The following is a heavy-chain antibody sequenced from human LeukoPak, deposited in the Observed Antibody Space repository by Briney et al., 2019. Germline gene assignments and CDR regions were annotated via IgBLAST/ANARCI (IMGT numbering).Heavy chain of an antibody. CDR3: ARSLIVVVPAARIGWFDP. V-gene: IGHV1-69*13. Sequence: GASVKVSCKASGGTFSSYAISWVRQAPGQGLEWMGGIIPIFGTANYAQKFQGRVTITADESTSTAYMELRSLRSDDTAVYYCARSLIVVVPAARIGWFDPWGQGTLVTVSS. CDR1: GGTFSSYA. D-gene: IGHD2-2*01. J-gene: IGHJ5*02. CDR2: IIPIFGTA.